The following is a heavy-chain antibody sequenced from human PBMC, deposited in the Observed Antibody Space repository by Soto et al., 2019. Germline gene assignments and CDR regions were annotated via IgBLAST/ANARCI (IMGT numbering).Heavy chain of an antibody. CDR2: TYYRSKWYN. V-gene: IGHV6-1*01. Sequence: SQTLSLTCAISGDSVSSNSAAWNWIRQSPSRGHEWLGRTYYRSKWYNDYAVSVKSRITINPDTSKNQFSLQLNSVTPEDTAVYYCARVKGMTTVTTRSYYYYYGMDVWGQGTTVTVSS. CDR3: ARVKGMTTVTTRSYYYYYGMDV. J-gene: IGHJ6*02. CDR1: GDSVSSNSAA. D-gene: IGHD4-17*01.